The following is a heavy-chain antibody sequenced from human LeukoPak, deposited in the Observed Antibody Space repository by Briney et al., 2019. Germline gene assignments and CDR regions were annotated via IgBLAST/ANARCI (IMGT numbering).Heavy chain of an antibody. D-gene: IGHD1-7*01. V-gene: IGHV3-49*03. CDR2: IRSKAYGGTT. CDR3: TRDKTTSGMDV. J-gene: IGHJ6*02. CDR1: GFTFGGYA. Sequence: GGSLRLSCAASGFTFGGYAMSWFRQAPGKGLEWVGFIRSKAYGGTTEYAASVKGRFTISRDDSKSIAYLQMNSLKTEDTAVYYCTRDKTTSGMDVWGQGTTVTVSS.